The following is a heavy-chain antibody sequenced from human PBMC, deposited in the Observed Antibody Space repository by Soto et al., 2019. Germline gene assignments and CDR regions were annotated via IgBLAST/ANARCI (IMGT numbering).Heavy chain of an antibody. CDR1: GFSVSATKY. CDR2: IYSGGTY. CDR3: ARANDLNACDM. Sequence: EVQLVESGGGLVQPGGSLRLSCVASGFSVSATKYMNWLRQAPEKGLEWVSVIYSGGTYYYADSVKGRFTISRHDSKNTLYLQMDSLRPEDTAVYFCARANDLNACDMWGQGTMVTVSS. J-gene: IGHJ3*02. V-gene: IGHV3-53*04.